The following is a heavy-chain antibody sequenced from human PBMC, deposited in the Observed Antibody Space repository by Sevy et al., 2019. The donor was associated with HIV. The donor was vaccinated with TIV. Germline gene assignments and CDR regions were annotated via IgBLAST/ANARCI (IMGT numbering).Heavy chain of an antibody. CDR3: TRDGEVIVVVPAAINYYYYGMDV. D-gene: IGHD2-2*01. V-gene: IGHV3-49*03. J-gene: IGHJ6*02. CDR1: GFTFGDYA. Sequence: GGSLRLSCTASGFTFGDYAMSWFRQAPGKGLEWVGFIRSKAYGGTTEYAASVKGRFTISRDDSKSIAYLQMNSLKTEETAVYYCTRDGEVIVVVPAAINYYYYGMDVRGQGTTATLSS. CDR2: IRSKAYGGTT.